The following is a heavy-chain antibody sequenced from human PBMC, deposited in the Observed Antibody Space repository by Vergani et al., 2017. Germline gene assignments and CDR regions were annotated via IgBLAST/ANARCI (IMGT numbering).Heavy chain of an antibody. CDR1: GFTFSSYS. CDR3: ARDGIVATITAWFDP. CDR2: IWYDGSNK. D-gene: IGHD5-12*01. J-gene: IGHJ5*02. Sequence: VQLVESGGGLVQPGGSLRLSCAASGFTFSSYSMNWVRQAPGQGLEWVAVIWYDGSNKYYADSVKGRFTISRDNSKNTLYLQMNSLRAEDTAVYYCARDGIVATITAWFDPWGQGTLVTVSS. V-gene: IGHV3-33*08.